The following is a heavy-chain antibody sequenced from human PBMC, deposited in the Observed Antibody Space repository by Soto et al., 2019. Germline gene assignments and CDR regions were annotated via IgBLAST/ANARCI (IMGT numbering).Heavy chain of an antibody. V-gene: IGHV1-69*12. Sequence: QVQLVQSGAEVKKPGSSVKVSCKASGGTFSSYAISWVRQAPGQGREWMGGIIPIFGTANYAQKFQGRVTITADESTSTAYMELSSLRSEDTAVYYCARSPDYYDSSGPPVQVDYWGQGTLVTVSS. D-gene: IGHD3-22*01. CDR3: ARSPDYYDSSGPPVQVDY. J-gene: IGHJ4*02. CDR2: IIPIFGTA. CDR1: GGTFSSYA.